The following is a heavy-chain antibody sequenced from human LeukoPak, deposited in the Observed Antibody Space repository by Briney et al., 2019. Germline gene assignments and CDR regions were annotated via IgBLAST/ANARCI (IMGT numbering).Heavy chain of an antibody. CDR1: GFTFSSYA. V-gene: IGHV3-23*01. CDR2: ISGGGGST. D-gene: IGHD6-6*01. Sequence: GGSLRLSCAASGFTFSSYAMSWVRQAPGKGLEWVSAISGGGGSTYYADSVKGRFTISRDNSKNTLYLQMGSLRAEDMAVYYCARAPASGNDYWGQGTLVTVSS. J-gene: IGHJ4*02. CDR3: ARAPASGNDY.